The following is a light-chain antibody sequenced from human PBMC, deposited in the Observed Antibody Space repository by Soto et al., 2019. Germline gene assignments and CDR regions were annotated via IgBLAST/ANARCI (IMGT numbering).Light chain of an antibody. Sequence: DIQLTQSPSSLSASVGDRVTITCRASQAISSYLAWYQQKPGKVPELLIYATSTLQSGAPSRFSGSGSGTDFTLTISNLQPEDVATYYCHKYNHAPTFGGGTKVEMK. CDR2: ATS. CDR1: QAISSY. J-gene: IGKJ4*01. V-gene: IGKV1-27*01. CDR3: HKYNHAPT.